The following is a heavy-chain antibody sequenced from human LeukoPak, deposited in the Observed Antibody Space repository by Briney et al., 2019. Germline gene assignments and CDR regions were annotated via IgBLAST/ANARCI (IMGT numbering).Heavy chain of an antibody. J-gene: IGHJ4*02. D-gene: IGHD2-2*01. CDR2: IHHSGST. V-gene: IGHV4-34*01. Sequence: PSETLSLTCAVYGGPVRDNYWSWIRQPPGKGLEWIGEIHHSGSTKYNPSLKSRVTISLDTSKNQFSLKLSSVTAADTAVYYCARADCSSTSCYGRLIDYWGQGTLVTVSS. CDR3: ARADCSSTSCYGRLIDY. CDR1: GGPVRDNY.